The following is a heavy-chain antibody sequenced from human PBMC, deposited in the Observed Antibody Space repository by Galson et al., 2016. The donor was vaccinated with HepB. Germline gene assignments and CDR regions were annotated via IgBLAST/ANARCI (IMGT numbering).Heavy chain of an antibody. CDR3: TTAHGGDYYYAMDV. D-gene: IGHD3-16*01. V-gene: IGHV3-15*07. CDR2: IRSRADGGTT. J-gene: IGHJ6*02. Sequence: LRLSCAASGFTFTNTWMSWVRQAPGKGLEWVGRIRSRADGGTTDYAAPVQGRFTVSRDDSKKTLYLQVNNLTTDDTAVYFCTTAHGGDYYYAMDVWGQGTTVTVSS. CDR1: GFTFTNTW.